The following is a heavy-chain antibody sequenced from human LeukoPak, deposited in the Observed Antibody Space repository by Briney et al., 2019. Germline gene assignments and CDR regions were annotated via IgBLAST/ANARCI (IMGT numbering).Heavy chain of an antibody. CDR1: GYTFTGYY. CDR3: ARVQHYGSGSPIDY. Sequence: ASVKVSCTASGYTFTGYYMHWVRQAPGQGLEWMGWINPNSGGTNYAQKFQGRVTMTRDTSISTAYMELSRLRSDDTAVYYCARVQHYGSGSPIDYWGQGTLVTVSS. V-gene: IGHV1-2*02. J-gene: IGHJ4*02. D-gene: IGHD3-10*01. CDR2: INPNSGGT.